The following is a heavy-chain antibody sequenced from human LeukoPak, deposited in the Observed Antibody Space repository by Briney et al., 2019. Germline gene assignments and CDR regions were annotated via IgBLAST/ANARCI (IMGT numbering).Heavy chain of an antibody. CDR1: GFTFSDYY. J-gene: IGHJ3*02. V-gene: IGHV3-9*01. CDR2: ISWNSGSI. Sequence: PGGSLRLSCAASGFTFSDYYMSWIRQAPGKGLEWVSGISWNSGSIGYADSVKGRFTISRDNAKNSLYLQMNSLRAEDTALYYCAKDSRAVAELPDAFDIWGQGTMVTVSS. CDR3: AKDSRAVAELPDAFDI. D-gene: IGHD6-19*01.